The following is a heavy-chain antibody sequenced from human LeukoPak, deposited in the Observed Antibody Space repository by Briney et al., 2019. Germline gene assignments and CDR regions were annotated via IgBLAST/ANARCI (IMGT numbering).Heavy chain of an antibody. CDR2: IWYDGSNK. Sequence: GRSLRLSCAASGFTFSSYGFHWVRQAPGKGLEWVAAIWYDGSNKYYADSVKGRFTISRNSSKNTLYLQMNSLRAEDTAVYYCAKDGSGGGWKWFDPWGRGTLVTVSS. V-gene: IGHV3-33*06. D-gene: IGHD2-15*01. J-gene: IGHJ5*02. CDR3: AKDGSGGGWKWFDP. CDR1: GFTFSSYG.